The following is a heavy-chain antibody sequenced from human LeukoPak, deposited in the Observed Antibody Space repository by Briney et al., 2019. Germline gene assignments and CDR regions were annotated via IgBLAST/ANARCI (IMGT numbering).Heavy chain of an antibody. D-gene: IGHD3-22*01. CDR2: IYYSGST. Sequence: PSETLSLTCTVSGGSISSSSYYWGWIRQPPGKGLEWIGSIYYSGSTYYNPSLKSRVTISVDTSKNQFSLKLSSVTAADTAVYYCARHGLTTENYYDSSGYYYWGQETLVTVSS. V-gene: IGHV4-39*01. J-gene: IGHJ4*02. CDR3: ARHGLTTENYYDSSGYYY. CDR1: GGSISSSSYY.